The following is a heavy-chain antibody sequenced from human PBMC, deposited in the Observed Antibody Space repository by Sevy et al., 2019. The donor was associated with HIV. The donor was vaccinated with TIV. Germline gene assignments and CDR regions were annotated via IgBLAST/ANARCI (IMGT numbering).Heavy chain of an antibody. CDR1: GFTVSSNY. CDR2: ICSGGST. V-gene: IGHV3-53*01. CDR3: ARDLHSSGWYYFDY. J-gene: IGHJ4*02. D-gene: IGHD6-19*01. Sequence: GGSLRLSCAASGFTVSSNYMSWVRQAPGKGLEWVSVICSGGSTYYADSVKGRFTISRDNSKNTLYLQMNSLRAEDTAVYYCARDLHSSGWYYFDYWGQGTLVTVSS.